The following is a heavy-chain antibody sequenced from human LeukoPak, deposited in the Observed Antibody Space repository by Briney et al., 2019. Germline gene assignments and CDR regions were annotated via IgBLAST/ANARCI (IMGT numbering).Heavy chain of an antibody. J-gene: IGHJ3*02. CDR2: IYHSGST. Sequence: SETLSLTCAVSSGSISSGGYSWSWIRQPPGKGLEWIGYIYHSGSTYYNPSLKSRVTISVDRSKNQFSLKLSSVTAADTAVYYCARDDLDAFDIWGQGTMVTVSS. CDR3: ARDDLDAFDI. V-gene: IGHV4-30-2*01. CDR1: SGSISSGGYS.